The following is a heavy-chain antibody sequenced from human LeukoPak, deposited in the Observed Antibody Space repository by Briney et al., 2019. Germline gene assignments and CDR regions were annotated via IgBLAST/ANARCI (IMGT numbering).Heavy chain of an antibody. CDR1: GGSFSGYY. V-gene: IGHV4-59*08. D-gene: IGHD2-15*01. J-gene: IGHJ4*02. CDR3: ARGYCSGGTCYSGFDY. CDR2: IYHSATT. Sequence: SETLSLTCAVYGGSFSGYYWGWIRQSPGKGLEWIGYIYHSATTKFNPSLESRVTISVDTSKNQFSLKLSSVTAADTAVYYCARGYCSGGTCYSGFDYWGQGTLVTVSS.